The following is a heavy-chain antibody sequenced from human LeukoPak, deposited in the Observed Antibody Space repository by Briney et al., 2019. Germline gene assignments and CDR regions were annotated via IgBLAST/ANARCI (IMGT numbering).Heavy chain of an antibody. Sequence: ASVKLSCKASGYTFTGYYMHWVRQAPGQGLEWMGRINPNSGGTNYAQKFQGRVTMTRDTSISTAYMELSRLRSDDTAVYYCARCDGSSWETYYYYYMDVWGKGTTVAVSS. J-gene: IGHJ6*03. CDR1: GYTFTGYY. CDR3: ARCDGSSWETYYYYYMDV. V-gene: IGHV1-2*06. D-gene: IGHD6-13*01. CDR2: INPNSGGT.